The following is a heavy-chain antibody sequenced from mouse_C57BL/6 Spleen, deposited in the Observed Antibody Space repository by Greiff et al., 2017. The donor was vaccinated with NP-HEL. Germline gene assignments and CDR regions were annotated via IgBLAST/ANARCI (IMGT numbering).Heavy chain of an antibody. J-gene: IGHJ3*01. D-gene: IGHD1-1*01. CDR1: GYTFTSYG. Sequence: QVQLQQSGAELARPGASVKLSCKASGYTFTSYGISWVKQRTGQGLEWIGEIYPRSGNTYYNEKFQGKATLTADQSSSTAYRALRSLTSEDSAVYFCARYKYCYGISYEAWFSYWGQGTLVTVSA. CDR3: ARYKYCYGISYEAWFSY. CDR2: IYPRSGNT. V-gene: IGHV1-81*01.